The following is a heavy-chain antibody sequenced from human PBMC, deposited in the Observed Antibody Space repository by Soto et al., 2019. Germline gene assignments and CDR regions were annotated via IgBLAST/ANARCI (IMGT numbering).Heavy chain of an antibody. CDR2: ISSSGSTI. CDR1: GFTFSDYY. J-gene: IGHJ4*02. D-gene: IGHD3-22*01. Sequence: AGGSLRLSCAASGFTFSDYYMSWIRQAPGKGLEWVSYISSSGSTIYYADSVKGRFTISRDNAKNSLYLQMNSLRAEDTAVYYCARTPPYYDSSGRHVYWGQGTLVTVSS. V-gene: IGHV3-11*01. CDR3: ARTPPYYDSSGRHVY.